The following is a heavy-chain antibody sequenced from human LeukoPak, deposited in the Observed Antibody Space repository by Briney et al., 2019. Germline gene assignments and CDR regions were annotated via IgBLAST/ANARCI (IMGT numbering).Heavy chain of an antibody. V-gene: IGHV3-43*02. D-gene: IGHD3-10*01. CDR2: ISGDGGST. J-gene: IGHJ6*02. CDR1: GFTFAEYT. CDR3: AKDTLSYGSGSTYYYYYYGMDV. Sequence: GGSLRLSCAASGFTFAEYTMHWVRQAPGKGLEWVSLISGDGGSTYYADSVKGRFTISRDNSKNSLYLQMNSLRTEDTALYYCAKDTLSYGSGSTYYYYYYGMDVWGQGTTVTVSS.